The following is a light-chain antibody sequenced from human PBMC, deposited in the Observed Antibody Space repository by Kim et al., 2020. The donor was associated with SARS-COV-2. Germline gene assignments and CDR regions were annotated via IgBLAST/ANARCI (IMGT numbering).Light chain of an antibody. CDR3: AAWDDSLSGFLV. V-gene: IGLV1-44*01. J-gene: IGLJ2*01. Sequence: QSGTISCDGGSSNIGSNNVNWYQHLPGTAPKLLIYSDIQRPSAVPDRFSASKSGTSASLAISGLQSEDEAVYYCAAWDDSLSGFLVFGGGTKLTVL. CDR2: SDI. CDR1: SSNIGSNN.